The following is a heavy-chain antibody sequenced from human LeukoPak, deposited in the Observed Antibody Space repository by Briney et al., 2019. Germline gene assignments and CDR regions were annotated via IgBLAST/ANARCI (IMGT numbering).Heavy chain of an antibody. Sequence: SETLSLTCTVSGDSISSDDYYWSWIRQPAGKGLEWIGRIYTSGSTHYNPSLKSRVTISVDTSKNQFSLKLSSVTAADTAVYYCARLSGITMIVVLISDAFDIWGQGTMVTVSS. D-gene: IGHD3-22*01. CDR3: ARLSGITMIVVLISDAFDI. CDR1: GDSISSDDYY. J-gene: IGHJ3*02. CDR2: IYTSGST. V-gene: IGHV4-61*02.